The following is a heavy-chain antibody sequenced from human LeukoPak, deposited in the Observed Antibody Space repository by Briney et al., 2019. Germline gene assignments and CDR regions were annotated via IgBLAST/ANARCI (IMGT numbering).Heavy chain of an antibody. CDR1: GFTFDDYA. J-gene: IGHJ4*02. V-gene: IGHV3-9*01. D-gene: IGHD1/OR15-1a*01. Sequence: GGSLRLSCAASGFTFDDYAMHWVRQAPGKGLEWVSGISWNSGSIGYADSVKGRFTVSRDNAKNSLSLQMNSLGAEDTAVYYCARHIPRGNNYFDCWGQGTLVTVSS. CDR2: ISWNSGSI. CDR3: ARHIPRGNNYFDC.